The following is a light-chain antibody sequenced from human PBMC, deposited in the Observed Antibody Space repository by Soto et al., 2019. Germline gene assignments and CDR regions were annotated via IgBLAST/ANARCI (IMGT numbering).Light chain of an antibody. V-gene: IGKV3-20*01. CDR1: QSVSSSY. CDR2: GAS. Sequence: EIVLTQSPGSLSLSPGERATLSCRASQSVSSSYLAWYQQKPGQAPRLLIYGASSRATGIPDRFSGSGSGKDFTLTISRLEPEDFAVYYCQQHGSSHRTIGQGSKV. CDR3: QQHGSSHRT. J-gene: IGKJ1*01.